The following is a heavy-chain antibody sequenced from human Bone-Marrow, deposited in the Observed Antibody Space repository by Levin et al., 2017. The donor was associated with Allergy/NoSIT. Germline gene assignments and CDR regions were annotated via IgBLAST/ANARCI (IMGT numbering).Heavy chain of an antibody. D-gene: IGHD2-2*01. CDR2: ISYDGSNK. CDR1: GFTFSSYA. J-gene: IGHJ6*02. CDR3: ARDVEGKRIYCISTSCYGGQGSRWVCYYYYYGMDV. Sequence: PGGSLRLSCAASGFTFSSYAMHWVRQAPGKGLEWVAVISYDGSNKYYADSVKGRFTISRDNSKNTLYLQMNSLRAEDTAVYYCARDVEGKRIYCISTSCYGGQGSRWVCYYYYYGMDVWGQGTTVTVSS. V-gene: IGHV3-30-3*01.